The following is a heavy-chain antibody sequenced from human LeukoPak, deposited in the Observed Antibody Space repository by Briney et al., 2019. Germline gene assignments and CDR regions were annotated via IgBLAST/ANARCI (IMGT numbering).Heavy chain of an antibody. D-gene: IGHD3-9*01. CDR3: ARRARLYFYMDV. V-gene: IGHV3-33*01. Sequence: GGSLRLSCAASGFTFSAYGMPWVRQAPGKGLDWVANLWYDGSVKYYADSVKGRFTISRDNSKNTVSLQMDSLRVEDTAVYYCARRARLYFYMDVWGKGTTVTVSS. CDR1: GFTFSAYG. CDR2: LWYDGSVK. J-gene: IGHJ6*04.